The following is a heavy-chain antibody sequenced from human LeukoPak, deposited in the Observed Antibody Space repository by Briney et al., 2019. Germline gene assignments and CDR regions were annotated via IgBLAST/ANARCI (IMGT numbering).Heavy chain of an antibody. CDR1: GYTFTGYY. D-gene: IGHD4-23*01. CDR3: ARDYGGNSL. J-gene: IGHJ4*02. V-gene: IGHV1-2*06. Sequence: GASVKVSCKASGYTFTGYYMHWVRQAPGQGLEWMGRTNPNSGGINYAQKFQGKDTMTRDTSISTAYMELSRLRSDDTAVYYCARDYGGNSLWGQGTLVTVSS. CDR2: TNPNSGGI.